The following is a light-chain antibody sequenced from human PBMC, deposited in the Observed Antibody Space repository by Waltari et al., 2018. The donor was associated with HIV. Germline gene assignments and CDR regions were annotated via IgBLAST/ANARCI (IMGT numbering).Light chain of an antibody. CDR1: SSTLANDY. Sequence: QSVLTQPPSVSAAPGQTVTISCSGSSSTLANDYVSWYQHVPGAAPKLLIYDNNKRPSGIPDRFSGSKSGTSATLDITGLQTVDEADYYCGTWDPRLSVGVFGGGTKLTVL. V-gene: IGLV1-51*01. J-gene: IGLJ2*01. CDR3: GTWDPRLSVGV. CDR2: DNN.